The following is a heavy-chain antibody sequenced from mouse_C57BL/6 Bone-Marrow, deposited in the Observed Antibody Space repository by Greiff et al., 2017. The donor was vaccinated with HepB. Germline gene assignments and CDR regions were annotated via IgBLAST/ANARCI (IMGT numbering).Heavy chain of an antibody. V-gene: IGHV14-4*01. Sequence: EVQLQQSGAELVRPGASVKLSCTASGFNIKDDYMHWVKQRPEQGLEWIGWIDPENGDTEYASKFQGKATITADTSSNKAYLQLSSLTSEDTAVYYCTTDYYQDYFDYWGQGTTLTVSS. CDR3: TTDYYQDYFDY. CDR1: GFNIKDDY. CDR2: IDPENGDT. D-gene: IGHD1-1*01. J-gene: IGHJ2*01.